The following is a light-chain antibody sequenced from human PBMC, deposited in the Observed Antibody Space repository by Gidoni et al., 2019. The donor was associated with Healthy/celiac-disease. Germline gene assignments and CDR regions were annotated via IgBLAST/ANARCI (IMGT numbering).Light chain of an antibody. CDR3: CSYAGSSTYV. CDR2: EGS. CDR1: ISYVGSYNL. J-gene: IGLJ1*01. Sequence: SATTQPASGSGSPGKSIPISCTGTISYVGSYNLFSWYQQHPGKAPKLMIYEGSKRPSGVSNRFSGSKSGNTASLTISGLQAEDEADYYCCSYAGSSTYVFGTGTKVTVL. V-gene: IGLV2-23*01.